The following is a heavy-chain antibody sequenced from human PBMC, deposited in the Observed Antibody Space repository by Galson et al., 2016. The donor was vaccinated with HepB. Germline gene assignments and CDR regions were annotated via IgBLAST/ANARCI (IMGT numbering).Heavy chain of an antibody. CDR1: AFTFSKYA. D-gene: IGHD3-3*01. Sequence: SLRLSCAASAFTFSKYAMHWVRQAPGKGLEWVGLITDDGSKEEYGDSVKGRFNISRDNSKNMLYPQMNGLRGEDTAIYYCAKDRSATIFGVGIMTEGGMDVWGQGTTVTVS. CDR3: AKDRSATIFGVGIMTEGGMDV. J-gene: IGHJ6*02. CDR2: ITDDGSKE. V-gene: IGHV3-30*18.